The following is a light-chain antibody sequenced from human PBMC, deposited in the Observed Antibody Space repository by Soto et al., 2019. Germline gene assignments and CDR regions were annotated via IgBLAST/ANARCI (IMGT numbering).Light chain of an antibody. CDR2: DVS. J-gene: IGLJ1*01. CDR1: SSDVANFNR. Sequence: QRALTQAPSVSGSSRQSVTLSCTGTSSDVANFNRVSWYPQPPGTAPKLMIYDVSSRPPGVPDRFPGSKSGHTAPPALSWLQAEDEADYSCSSYTSSNTYVFGTGTKATVL. CDR3: SSYTSSNTYV. V-gene: IGLV2-18*02.